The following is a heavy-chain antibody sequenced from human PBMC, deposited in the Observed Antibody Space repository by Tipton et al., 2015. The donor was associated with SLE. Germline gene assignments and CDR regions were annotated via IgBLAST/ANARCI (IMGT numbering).Heavy chain of an antibody. CDR2: MYRSGST. CDR1: GDSISSYY. D-gene: IGHD3-10*01. V-gene: IGHV4-4*07. Sequence: TLSLTCTVSGDSISSYYWSWIRQPAGKGLEWIGRMYRSGSTNYNPSLKSRVTMSVDTSKNQFSLKLSSVTAADTAIYYCASGSVLLFESWGKGTMVTVSS. J-gene: IGHJ3*02. CDR3: ASGSVLLFES.